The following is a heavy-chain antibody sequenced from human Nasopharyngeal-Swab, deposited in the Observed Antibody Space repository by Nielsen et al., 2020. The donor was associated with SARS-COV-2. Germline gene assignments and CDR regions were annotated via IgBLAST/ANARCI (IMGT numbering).Heavy chain of an antibody. CDR1: GFTFNDHY. CDR2: IKWNGGST. V-gene: IGHV3-20*04. CDR3: ARDRGVAPSNYVDY. D-gene: IGHD3-10*01. J-gene: IGHJ4*02. Sequence: GGSLRLSCAASGFTFNDHYMEWVRQAPGKGLEWVSAIKWNGGSTVYADSVKGRFTISRDNAKNSLFLQMNSLRVEDTAFYYCARDRGVAPSNYVDYWGQGTLVTVSS.